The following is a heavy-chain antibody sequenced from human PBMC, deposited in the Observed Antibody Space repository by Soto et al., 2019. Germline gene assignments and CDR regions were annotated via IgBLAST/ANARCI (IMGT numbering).Heavy chain of an antibody. V-gene: IGHV3-33*08. CDR3: ARDRSSSSSPYYFDY. J-gene: IGHJ4*02. Sequence: GGSLRLSCAASGFTFSNYGMHWVRQAPGKGLEWVAVIWYDGSNKYYADSVKGRFTISRDNSKNTLYLQMNSLRAEDTAVYYCARDRSSSSSPYYFDYWGQGTLVTVSS. CDR1: GFTFSNYG. CDR2: IWYDGSNK. D-gene: IGHD6-6*01.